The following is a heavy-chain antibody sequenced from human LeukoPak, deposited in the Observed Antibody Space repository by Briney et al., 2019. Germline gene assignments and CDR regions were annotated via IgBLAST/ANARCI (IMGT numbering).Heavy chain of an antibody. Sequence: GGSLRLSCAVSGLIVSSNYMSWVRQAPGKGLEWVSVIYKGGSTYYADSVKGRFTISRDNSKNTLYLQMNSLRAEDTAVYYCARSDSSDRYRFDSWGQGTLVTVSS. CDR3: ARSDSSDRYRFDS. J-gene: IGHJ4*02. CDR2: IYKGGST. V-gene: IGHV3-53*01. CDR1: GLIVSSNY. D-gene: IGHD6-19*01.